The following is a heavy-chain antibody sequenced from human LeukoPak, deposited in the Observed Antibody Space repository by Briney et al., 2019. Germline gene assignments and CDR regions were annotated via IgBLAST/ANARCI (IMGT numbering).Heavy chain of an antibody. D-gene: IGHD2-15*01. J-gene: IGHJ4*02. CDR2: IYYSGST. V-gene: IGHV4-39*07. CDR1: GGSISSSSYY. Sequence: SETLSLTCTVSGGSISSSSYYWGWIRQPPGKGLEWIGSIYYSGSTYYNPSLKSRVTISVDTSKNQFSLKLSSVTAADTAVYYCARDYCSGGSCYRQFDYWGQGTLVTVSS. CDR3: ARDYCSGGSCYRQFDY.